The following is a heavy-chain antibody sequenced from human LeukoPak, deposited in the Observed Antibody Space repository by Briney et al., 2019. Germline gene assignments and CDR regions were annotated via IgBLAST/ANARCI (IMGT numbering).Heavy chain of an antibody. D-gene: IGHD3-22*01. CDR3: AYYDSSGYYDY. Sequence: ASVKVSCKASGYTFTGYYMHWVRQAPGQGLEWMGWINPNSGGANYAQKFQGRVTMTRDTSISTAYMELSRLRSDVTAVYYCAYYDSSGYYDYWGQGTLVTVSS. CDR1: GYTFTGYY. V-gene: IGHV1-2*02. J-gene: IGHJ4*02. CDR2: INPNSGGA.